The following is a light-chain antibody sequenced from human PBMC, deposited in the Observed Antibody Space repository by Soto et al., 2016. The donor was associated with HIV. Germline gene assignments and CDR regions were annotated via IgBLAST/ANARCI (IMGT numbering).Light chain of an antibody. CDR1: QSLLHSNGYNY. J-gene: IGKJ1*01. Sequence: DIVMTQSPLSLPVTPGEPASISCRSSQSLLHSNGYNYLDWYLQKPGQSPQLLIYLGSNRASGVPDRFSGSGSGTDFTLKISRVEAEDVGVYYCMQALQAWTFGQGTKGRKSN. CDR3: MQALQAWT. V-gene: IGKV2-28*01. CDR2: LGS.